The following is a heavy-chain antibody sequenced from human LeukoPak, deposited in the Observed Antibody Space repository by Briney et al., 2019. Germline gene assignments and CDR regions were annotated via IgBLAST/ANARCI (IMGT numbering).Heavy chain of an antibody. D-gene: IGHD3-10*01. CDR1: GFTFSSYS. Sequence: PGGSLRLSCAASGFTFSSYSMNWVRQAPGKGLEWVSSISSSSSYIYYADSVKGRFTISRDNAKNTLYLQMNSLRADDTAVYYCARGNYGSGSPYFDYWGQGTLVTVSS. V-gene: IGHV3-21*04. J-gene: IGHJ4*02. CDR3: ARGNYGSGSPYFDY. CDR2: ISSSSSYI.